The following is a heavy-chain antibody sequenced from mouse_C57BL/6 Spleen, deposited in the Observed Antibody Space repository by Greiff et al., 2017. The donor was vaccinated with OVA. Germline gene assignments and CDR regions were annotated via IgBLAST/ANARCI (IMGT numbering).Heavy chain of an antibody. CDR1: GYTFTSYW. Sequence: QVQLQQPGAELVMPGASVKLSCKASGYTFTSYWMHWVKQRPGQGLEWIGEIDPSDSYTNSNQKFKGKSTLTVDKSSSTAYMQLSSLTSEDSAVYYCAREERHYNAMDYWGQGTSVTVSS. CDR2: IDPSDSYT. J-gene: IGHJ4*01. V-gene: IGHV1-69*01. D-gene: IGHD2-12*01. CDR3: AREERHYNAMDY.